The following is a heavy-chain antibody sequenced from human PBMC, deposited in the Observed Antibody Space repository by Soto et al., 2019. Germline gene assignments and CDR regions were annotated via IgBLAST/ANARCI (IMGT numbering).Heavy chain of an antibody. V-gene: IGHV3-66*01. CDR3: ARDTFGGAYDFWH. CDR1: GFTVSSDY. CDR2: ISSGGSA. J-gene: IGHJ4*02. D-gene: IGHD3-3*01. Sequence: EVQLVESGGGLVQPGGSLRLSCAASGFTVSSDYMTWVRQAPGKGLEWGSVISSGGSAYYADSVKGRFTISRDNSKNTVYLQMNSLRAEDTAVYYCARDTFGGAYDFWHGGQGTLVTVSS.